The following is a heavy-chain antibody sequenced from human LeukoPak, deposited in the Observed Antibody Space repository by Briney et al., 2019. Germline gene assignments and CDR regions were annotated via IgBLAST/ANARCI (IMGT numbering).Heavy chain of an antibody. CDR1: GYSFTSYW. Sequence: GESLKISCKGAGYSFTSYWIGWVRQMPGKGLERMGIIYPGDSDTRYSPSFQGQVTISADKSISTAYLQWSSLKASDTAMYYCARLIRVGYCSSTSCLVYFDYWGQGTLVTVSS. CDR2: IYPGDSDT. V-gene: IGHV5-51*01. CDR3: ARLIRVGYCSSTSCLVYFDY. J-gene: IGHJ4*02. D-gene: IGHD2-2*01.